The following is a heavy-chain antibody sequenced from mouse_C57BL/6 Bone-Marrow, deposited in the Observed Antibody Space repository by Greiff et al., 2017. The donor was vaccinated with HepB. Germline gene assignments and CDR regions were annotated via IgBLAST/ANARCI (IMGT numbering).Heavy chain of an antibody. J-gene: IGHJ1*03. Sequence: QVQLQQSGPGLVQPSQSLSITCTASGFSLTSYGVHWVRQSPGKGLEWLGVIWRGGSTDYNAAFMSRLSITKDNSKSQFFSKMNRLQADDTAIYYCAKANWDVNFHVWGTGTTVTVSS. D-gene: IGHD4-1*01. CDR1: GFSLTSYG. CDR3: AKANWDVNFHV. V-gene: IGHV2-5*01. CDR2: IWRGGST.